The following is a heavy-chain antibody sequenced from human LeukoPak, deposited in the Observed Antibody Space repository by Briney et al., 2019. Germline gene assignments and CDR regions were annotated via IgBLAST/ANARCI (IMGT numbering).Heavy chain of an antibody. CDR3: ARSTVPYDFWSGPRDNYYGMDV. CDR2: ISSSGSTI. D-gene: IGHD3-3*01. V-gene: IGHV3-11*01. Sequence: GGSLRLSCAASGFTFSDHYMSWIRQAPGKGLEWVSYISSSGSTIYYADSVKGRFTISRDNAKNSLYLQMNSLRAEDTAVYYCARSTVPYDFWSGPRDNYYGMDVWGQGTTVTVSS. J-gene: IGHJ6*02. CDR1: GFTFSDHY.